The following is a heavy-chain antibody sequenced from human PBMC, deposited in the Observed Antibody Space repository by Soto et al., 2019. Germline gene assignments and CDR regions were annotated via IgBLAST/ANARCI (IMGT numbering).Heavy chain of an antibody. J-gene: IGHJ4*02. Sequence: SETLSLTCAVSGGSISSSNWWSWVRQPPGKGLDWIGEIYHSGSTNYNPSLKSRVTISVDMSKNQFSLKLSSVTAADTAVYYCARHWSGYSSSSGYYWGQGTLVTVSS. CDR1: GGSISSSNW. CDR3: ARHWSGYSSSSGYY. CDR2: IYHSGST. D-gene: IGHD6-6*01. V-gene: IGHV4-4*02.